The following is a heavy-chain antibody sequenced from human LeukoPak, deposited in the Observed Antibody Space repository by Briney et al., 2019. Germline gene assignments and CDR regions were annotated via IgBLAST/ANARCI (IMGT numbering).Heavy chain of an antibody. J-gene: IGHJ4*02. V-gene: IGHV3-73*01. Sequence: GGSLRLSCAASGFTFSGSAIRWVRQASGKGLEWVGRIRSKANSYATAYAASVKGRFTISRDDSKNTAYLQMNSLKTEDTAVYYCTGYTNYVGFDYWGQGTLVTVSS. CDR1: GFTFSGSA. CDR3: TGYTNYVGFDY. CDR2: IRSKANSYAT. D-gene: IGHD4-11*01.